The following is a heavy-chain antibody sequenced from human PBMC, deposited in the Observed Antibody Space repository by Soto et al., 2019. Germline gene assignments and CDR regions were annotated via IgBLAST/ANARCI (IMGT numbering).Heavy chain of an antibody. CDR2: ISSSGSTI. J-gene: IGHJ6*02. CDR1: GFTFSSYE. CDR3: ARDCSGGSCYSRNYYYYYGMDV. V-gene: IGHV3-48*03. D-gene: IGHD2-15*01. Sequence: EVQLVESGGGLVQPGGSLRLSCAASGFTFSSYEMNWVRQAPGKGLEWVSYISSSGSTIYYADSVKGRFTISRDNAKNALYLQMNSLRAEDTAVYYCARDCSGGSCYSRNYYYYYGMDVWGQGTTVTVSS.